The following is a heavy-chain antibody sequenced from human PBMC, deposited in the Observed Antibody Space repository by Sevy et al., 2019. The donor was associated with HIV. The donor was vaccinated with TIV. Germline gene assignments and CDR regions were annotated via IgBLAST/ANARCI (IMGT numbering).Heavy chain of an antibody. J-gene: IGHJ4*02. Sequence: GGSLRLSCAASGFTFSTYWMTWVRQAPGKGLEWVANINQDGSKKNYVDSMKGRFTISRDNAKNSWYVQMNSPRAEDTAVYYCARVGIFEGSESHFRFIDYWGQGILVTVSS. CDR2: INQDGSKK. CDR1: GFTFSTYW. CDR3: ARVGIFEGSESHFRFIDY. V-gene: IGHV3-7*01. D-gene: IGHD3-10*01.